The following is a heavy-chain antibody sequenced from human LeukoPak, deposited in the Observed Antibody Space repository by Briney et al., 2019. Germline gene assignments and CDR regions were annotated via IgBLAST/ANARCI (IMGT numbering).Heavy chain of an antibody. V-gene: IGHV4-59*08. D-gene: IGHD5-12*01. Sequence: ETLSLTCTVSGGSISSYYWSWIRQPPGKGLEWIGYIYYSGITKYNPSLKSRVTISVDTSKNQFSLKLSSVAAADTAVYYCARHRDTRGYGGYWDFDQWGRGTLDPVSS. CDR3: ARHRDTRGYGGYWDFDQ. CDR1: GGSISSYY. J-gene: IGHJ4*02. CDR2: IYYSGIT.